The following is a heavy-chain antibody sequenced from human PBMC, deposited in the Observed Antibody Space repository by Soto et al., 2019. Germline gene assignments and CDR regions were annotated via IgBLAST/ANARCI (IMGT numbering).Heavy chain of an antibody. D-gene: IGHD2-21*02. CDR2: VYYSGGA. V-gene: IGHV4-59*01. CDR1: GGSISGYY. Sequence: SETLSLTCTVSGGSISGYYWSWIRQPPGKGLEWIGNVYYSGGAKYNPSVKRRVSISVDTSKNQFSLNLSSVTAADTAVYYRTRDGDGRMTTNPYYYYGMDVWGPGITVTSP. J-gene: IGHJ6*02. CDR3: TRDGDGRMTTNPYYYYGMDV.